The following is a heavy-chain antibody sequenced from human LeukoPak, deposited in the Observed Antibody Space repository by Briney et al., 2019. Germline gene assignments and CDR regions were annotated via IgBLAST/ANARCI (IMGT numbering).Heavy chain of an antibody. CDR3: ARYSSNWHAVDY. CDR2: ISGSGGST. V-gene: IGHV3-23*01. Sequence: GGSLRLSCAASGFAFSSYAMSWVRQAPGKGLEWASTISGSGGSTYYADSVKGRFTISRDNAKNTLYLQMNSLRVDDTAVYYCARYSSNWHAVDYWGQGTLVTVSS. CDR1: GFAFSSYA. D-gene: IGHD6-13*01. J-gene: IGHJ4*02.